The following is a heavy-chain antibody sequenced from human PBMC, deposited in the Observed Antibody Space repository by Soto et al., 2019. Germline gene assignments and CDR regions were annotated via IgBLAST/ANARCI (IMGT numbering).Heavy chain of an antibody. CDR2: IYPGDSDT. CDR3: ARSDCSGGSCYSQLGWFDL. Sequence: GESLKISCKGSGYSFTSYWIGWVRQMPGKGLEWMGIIYPGDSDTRYSPSFQGQVTISADKSISTAYLQWSSLKASDTAMYYCARSDCSGGSCYSQLGWFDLWGQGTLVTVSS. J-gene: IGHJ5*02. CDR1: GYSFTSYW. V-gene: IGHV5-51*01. D-gene: IGHD2-15*01.